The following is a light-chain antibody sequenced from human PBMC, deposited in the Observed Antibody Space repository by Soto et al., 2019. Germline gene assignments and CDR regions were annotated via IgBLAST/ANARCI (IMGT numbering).Light chain of an antibody. V-gene: IGKV3-20*01. J-gene: IGKJ5*01. CDR2: GAS. CDR3: QQYSSSPIT. Sequence: EIVLSQSPGTLSLSPGERVTLSCRASQSVSSNFLAWYQQKPGQAPRLLIYGASNRAAGIPDRFSGSGSGTDFTLTISRLEPEDFAVYYCQQYSSSPITFGQGTRLEIK. CDR1: QSVSSNF.